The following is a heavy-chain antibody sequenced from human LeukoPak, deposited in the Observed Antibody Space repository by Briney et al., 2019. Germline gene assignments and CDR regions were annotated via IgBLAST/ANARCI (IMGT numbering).Heavy chain of an antibody. Sequence: ASVKVSCKASGYTFITYDINWIRQASGQGLEWMGWMYPKSGNSGYGQRFQGRVTFTRNTSISTAYMELSSLRSDDTAVYYCARGRGGAGLMWRYFDFWGQGTLVTVPS. J-gene: IGHJ4*02. CDR1: GYTFITYD. CDR2: MYPKSGNS. D-gene: IGHD1-26*01. CDR3: ARGRGGAGLMWRYFDF. V-gene: IGHV1-8*03.